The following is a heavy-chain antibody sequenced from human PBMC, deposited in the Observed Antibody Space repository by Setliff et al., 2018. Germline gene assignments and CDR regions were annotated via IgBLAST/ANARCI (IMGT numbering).Heavy chain of an antibody. D-gene: IGHD2-15*01. V-gene: IGHV1-69*05. CDR2: LIPMFGTP. CDR3: ARSPALLGIVYLDP. J-gene: IGHJ5*02. CDR1: GDSFSNYA. Sequence: SVKVPCKASGDSFSNYAISWVRQAPGQGLEWMGGLIPMFGTPGYAQKFQDRVAITTDESTSTAYMELNSLTSEDAAVYYCARSPALLGIVYLDPWGQGTRVTVSS.